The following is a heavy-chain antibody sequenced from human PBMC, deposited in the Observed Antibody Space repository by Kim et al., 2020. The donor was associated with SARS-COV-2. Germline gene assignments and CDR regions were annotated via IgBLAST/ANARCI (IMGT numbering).Heavy chain of an antibody. Sequence: SETLSLTCAVYGGSFSGYYWSWIRQPPGKGLEWIGEINHSGSTNYNPSLKSRVTISVDTSKNQFSLKLSSVTAADTAVYYCARGPFTIFWDTYYYYGMDVWGQGTTVTVSS. J-gene: IGHJ6*01. D-gene: IGHD3-3*01. V-gene: IGHV4-34*01. CDR2: INHSGST. CDR1: GGSFSGYY. CDR3: ARGPFTIFWDTYYYYGMDV.